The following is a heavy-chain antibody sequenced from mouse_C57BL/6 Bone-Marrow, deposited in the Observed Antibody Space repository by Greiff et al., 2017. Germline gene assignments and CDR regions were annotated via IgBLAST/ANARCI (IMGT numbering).Heavy chain of an antibody. Sequence: QVQLQQPGAELVRPGTSVKLSCKASGYTFTSYWMHWVKQRPGQGLEWIGVIDPSDSYTNYNQKFKGKATMTVDTSSSTAYMQLSSLTSEDSAVYYSAYYYGSSDYWGQGTTLTVSS. CDR1: GYTFTSYW. V-gene: IGHV1-59*01. J-gene: IGHJ2*01. CDR3: AYYYGSSDY. D-gene: IGHD1-1*01. CDR2: IDPSDSYT.